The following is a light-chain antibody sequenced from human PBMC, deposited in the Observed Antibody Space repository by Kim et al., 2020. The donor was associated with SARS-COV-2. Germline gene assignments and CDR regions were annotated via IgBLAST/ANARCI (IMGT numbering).Light chain of an antibody. CDR2: QDS. V-gene: IGLV3-1*01. CDR1: KLGDKY. CDR3: QAWDSSFVV. J-gene: IGLJ2*01. Sequence: SYELTQPPSVSVSPGQTASITCSGDKLGDKYACWYQQKPGQSPVLVIYQDSKRPSGIPERFSGSNSGKTATLTISGTQAMDEADYYCQAWDSSFVVFGGGTQLTVL.